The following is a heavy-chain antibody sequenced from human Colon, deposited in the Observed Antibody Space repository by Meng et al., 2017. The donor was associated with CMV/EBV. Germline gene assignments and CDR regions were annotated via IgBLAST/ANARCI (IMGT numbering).Heavy chain of an antibody. CDR1: GYTFTGYY. D-gene: IGHD3-22*01. CDR3: ATVSSGYYLYFQH. Sequence: VQLWPSGAEVKKPGASVKVSCKASGYTFTGYYMHWVRQAPGQGLEWMGWINPNSGGTNYAQKFQGRVTMTRDTSISTAYMELSRLRSDDTAVYYCATVSSGYYLYFQHWGQGTLVTVSS. J-gene: IGHJ1*01. V-gene: IGHV1-2*02. CDR2: INPNSGGT.